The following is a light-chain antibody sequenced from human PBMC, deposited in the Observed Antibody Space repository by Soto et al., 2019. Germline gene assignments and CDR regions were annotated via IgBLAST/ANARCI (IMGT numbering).Light chain of an antibody. J-gene: IGKJ1*01. Sequence: DIQMTQSPSILSASVGDRVTITCRASQSISSWLAWYQQKPGKAPKLLIYDASSLESGVPSRFSGIGSGTEFTLTITSLQPDDFVTYYCQQYDSYAWTFGQGTKVEIK. CDR3: QQYDSYAWT. V-gene: IGKV1-5*01. CDR1: QSISSW. CDR2: DAS.